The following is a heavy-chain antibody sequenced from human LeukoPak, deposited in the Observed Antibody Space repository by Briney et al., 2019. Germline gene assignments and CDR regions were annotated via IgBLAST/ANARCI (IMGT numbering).Heavy chain of an antibody. CDR1: GFTFSSYA. CDR2: ISGSGGST. Sequence: GGSLRLSCAASGFTFSSYAMSWVRQAPGKGLEWVSTISGSGGSTYYADSVKGRFTISRDNSKNTMYLQMNSLRAEDTAVYYCARDSRVGATEKGNYFDYWGQGTLVTVSS. CDR3: ARDSRVGATEKGNYFDY. D-gene: IGHD1-26*01. J-gene: IGHJ4*02. V-gene: IGHV3-23*01.